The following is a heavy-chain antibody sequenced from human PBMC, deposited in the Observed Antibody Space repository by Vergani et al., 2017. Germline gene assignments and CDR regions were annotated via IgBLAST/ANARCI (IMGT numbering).Heavy chain of an antibody. D-gene: IGHD3-16*01. V-gene: IGHV3-9*01. CDR2: ISWNSGSI. J-gene: IGHJ4*03. CDR1: GFTFDDYA. CDR3: AKGGGMGGMGYFDY. Sequence: EVQLVESGGGLVQPGRSLRLSCAASGFTFDDYAMHWVRQAPGKGLEWVSGISWNSGSIGYADSVKGRFTISRDNAKNSLYLQMNSLRAEDTALYYCAKGGGMGGMGYFDYWGQGTTVTVSS.